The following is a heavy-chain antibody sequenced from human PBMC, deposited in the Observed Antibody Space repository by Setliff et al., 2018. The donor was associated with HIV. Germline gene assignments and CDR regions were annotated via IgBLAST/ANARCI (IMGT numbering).Heavy chain of an antibody. CDR2: ISGSGGST. Sequence: LRLSCAASGFTFSSYAMSWVRQAPGKGLEWVSAISGSGGSTYYADSVKGRFTISRDNSKNTLYLQMNSLRAEDTAVYYCAKTGRGYSYGLFDYWGQGTLVTVSS. CDR1: GFTFSSYA. V-gene: IGHV3-23*01. J-gene: IGHJ4*02. CDR3: AKTGRGYSYGLFDY. D-gene: IGHD5-18*01.